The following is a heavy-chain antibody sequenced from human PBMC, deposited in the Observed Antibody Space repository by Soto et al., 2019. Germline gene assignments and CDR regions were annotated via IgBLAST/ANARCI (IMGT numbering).Heavy chain of an antibody. CDR1: GFTFSSYG. CDR3: ARDGYDFWSGKIIAGYYYYYYGMDV. Sequence: QVQLVESGGGVVQPGRSLRLSCAASGFTFSSYGMHWVRQAPGKGLEWVAVIWYDGSNKYYADSVKGRFTISRDNSKNTLYLQMNSLRAEDTAVYYCARDGYDFWSGKIIAGYYYYYYGMDVWGQGTTVTVSS. D-gene: IGHD3-3*01. V-gene: IGHV3-33*01. CDR2: IWYDGSNK. J-gene: IGHJ6*02.